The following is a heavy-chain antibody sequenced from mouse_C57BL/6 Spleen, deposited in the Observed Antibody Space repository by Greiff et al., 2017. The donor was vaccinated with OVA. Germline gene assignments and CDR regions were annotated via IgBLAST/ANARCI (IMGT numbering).Heavy chain of an antibody. CDR1: GYAFSSSW. CDR3: ARRTAQDYYAMDY. Sequence: QVQLQQSGPELVKPGASVKISCKASGYAFSSSWMNWVKQRPGKGLEWIGRIYPGDGDTNYNGKFKGKATLTADKSFSTAYMQLSSLTSEDSAVYFCARRTAQDYYAMDYWGQGTSVTVSS. V-gene: IGHV1-82*01. CDR2: IYPGDGDT. D-gene: IGHD3-2*02. J-gene: IGHJ4*01.